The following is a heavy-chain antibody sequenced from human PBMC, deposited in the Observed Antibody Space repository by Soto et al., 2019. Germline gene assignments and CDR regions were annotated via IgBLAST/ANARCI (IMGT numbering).Heavy chain of an antibody. V-gene: IGHV1-69*01. D-gene: IGHD1-26*01. CDR1: GGTFSSYS. CDR2: IIPIFGTA. J-gene: IGHJ4*02. Sequence: QVQLVQSGAEVKKPGSSVKVSCKASGGTFSSYSINRVRQAPGQGLEWMGEIIPIFGTANYAQKFQGRVTIAAYESTSTPYMELSSLRSEDTAVYYCASDVGRHSGGIDYWGQGTLVTVSS. CDR3: ASDVGRHSGGIDY.